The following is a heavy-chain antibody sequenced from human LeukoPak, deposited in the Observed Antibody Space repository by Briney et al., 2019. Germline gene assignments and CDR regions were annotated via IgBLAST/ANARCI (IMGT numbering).Heavy chain of an antibody. Sequence: GASVKVSCKTSGYTFTGNYMHWVRQAPGQGLEWMGWMNPNSGNTGYAQKFQGRVTITRNTSISTAYMELSSLRSEDTAVYYCARGYCSSTSCRGGWFDPWGQGTLVTVSS. CDR3: ARGYCSSTSCRGGWFDP. CDR2: MNPNSGNT. J-gene: IGHJ5*02. D-gene: IGHD2-2*01. CDR1: GYTFTGNY. V-gene: IGHV1-8*03.